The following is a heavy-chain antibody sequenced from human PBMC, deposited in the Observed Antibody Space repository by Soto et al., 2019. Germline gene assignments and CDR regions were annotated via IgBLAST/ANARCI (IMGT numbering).Heavy chain of an antibody. CDR3: AKGDRGYCSGGSCYLGDY. Sequence: GGSLRLSCVVSGFTFSNYAMSWVRQAPGKGLEWVSGIRNSGGSTYYADSVKGRFTISRDNSKNTLYLQMNSLRAEDTAIYYFAKGDRGYCSGGSCYLGDYWGQGALVTVSS. D-gene: IGHD2-15*01. V-gene: IGHV3-23*01. CDR1: GFTFSNYA. J-gene: IGHJ4*02. CDR2: IRNSGGST.